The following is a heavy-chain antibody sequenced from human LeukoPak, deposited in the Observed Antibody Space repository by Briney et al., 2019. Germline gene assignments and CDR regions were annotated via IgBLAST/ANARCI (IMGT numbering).Heavy chain of an antibody. J-gene: IGHJ4*02. CDR2: TYTSGTT. Sequence: SETLSLTCSVSGGSISSGSYYWSWIRQPAGKGLEWIGRTYTSGTTNYNPSLKSRVTISVDTSKNQFSLKLSSVTAADTAVYYCARGPDCSSTSCYGYYFDFWGQGTLVTVSS. CDR1: GGSISSGSYY. D-gene: IGHD2-2*01. V-gene: IGHV4-61*02. CDR3: ARGPDCSSTSCYGYYFDF.